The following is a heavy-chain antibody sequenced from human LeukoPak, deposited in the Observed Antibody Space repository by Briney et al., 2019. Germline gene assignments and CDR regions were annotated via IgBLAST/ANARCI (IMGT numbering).Heavy chain of an antibody. D-gene: IGHD2-15*01. J-gene: IGHJ6*02. Sequence: ASVKVSCKASGYTFTSYGISWVRQAPGQGLEWMGWISAYNGNTNYAQKLQGRVTMTTGKSTSTAYMELRSLRSDDTAVYYCARVVVVVAASPEVDYYYGMDVWGQGTTVTVSS. CDR1: GYTFTSYG. CDR2: ISAYNGNT. V-gene: IGHV1-18*01. CDR3: ARVVVVVAASPEVDYYYGMDV.